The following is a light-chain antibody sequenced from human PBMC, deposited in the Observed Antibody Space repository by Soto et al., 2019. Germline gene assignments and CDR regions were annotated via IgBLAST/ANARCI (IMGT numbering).Light chain of an antibody. CDR1: SGYSNYK. CDR2: VGTGGIVG. J-gene: IGLJ2*01. Sequence: QSVLTQPPSASASLGASVTLTCTLSSGYSNYKVDSYQQRPGKGPRFVMRVGTGGIVGSKGDGIPDRFSVLGSGLNRYLTIKNIQEEDESDYHCGADHGSGSNFAVVFGGGTKLTVL. CDR3: GADHGSGSNFAVV. V-gene: IGLV9-49*01.